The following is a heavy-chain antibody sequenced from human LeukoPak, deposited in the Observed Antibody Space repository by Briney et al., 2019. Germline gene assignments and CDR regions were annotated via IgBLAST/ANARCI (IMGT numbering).Heavy chain of an antibody. CDR1: GFPFS. CDR3: AKDRESSGWEGYWFDP. J-gene: IGHJ5*02. V-gene: IGHV3-33*06. D-gene: IGHD6-19*01. CDR2: IWYDGSNK. Sequence: GGSLRLSCAASGFPFSWVRQAPGKGLEWVAVIWYDGSNKYYADSVKGRFTISRDNSKNTLYLQMNSLRAEDTAVYYCAKDRESSGWEGYWFDPWGQGTLVTVSS.